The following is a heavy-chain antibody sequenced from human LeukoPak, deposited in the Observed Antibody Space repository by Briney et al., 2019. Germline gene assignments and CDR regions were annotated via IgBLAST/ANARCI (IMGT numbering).Heavy chain of an antibody. CDR3: ARDAVASNYYGSGSYGYYFDY. V-gene: IGHV3-21*01. CDR1: GFTFSSYS. CDR2: ISSSSGYI. Sequence: KPGGSLRLSCAASGFTFSSYSMNWVRQAPGKGLEWVSSISSSSGYIYYADSVKGRFTISRDNAKNSLYLQMNSLRAEDTAVYYCARDAVASNYYGSGSYGYYFDYWGQGTLVTVSS. J-gene: IGHJ4*02. D-gene: IGHD3-10*01.